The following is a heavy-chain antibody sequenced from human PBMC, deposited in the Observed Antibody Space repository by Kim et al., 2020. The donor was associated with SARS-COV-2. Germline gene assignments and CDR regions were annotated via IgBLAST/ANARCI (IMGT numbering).Heavy chain of an antibody. J-gene: IGHJ4*02. D-gene: IGHD3-16*02. Sequence: ASVKVSCKASGYTFTNYAISWVRQAPGQGLEWMGWINTDTGNPTYAQAFQGRFVFSVDTSASTTYLQISSLKAEDTALYYCARVIWGSYRYTYSCGQGTL. CDR2: INTDTGNP. V-gene: IGHV7-4-1*02. CDR3: ARVIWGSYRYTYS. CDR1: GYTFTNYA.